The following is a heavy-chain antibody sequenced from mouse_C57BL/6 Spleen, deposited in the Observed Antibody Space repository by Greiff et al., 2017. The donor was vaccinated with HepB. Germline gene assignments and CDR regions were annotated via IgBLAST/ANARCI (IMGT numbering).Heavy chain of an antibody. CDR2: IDPSDSET. J-gene: IGHJ4*01. CDR1: GYTFTSYW. Sequence: QVQLKQPGAELVRPGSSVKLSCKASGYTFTSYWMHWVKQRPIQGLEWIGNIDPSDSETHYNQKFKDKATLTVDKSSSTAYMQLSSLTSEDSAVYYCARGGYDTGYAMDYWGQGTSVTVSS. V-gene: IGHV1-52*01. D-gene: IGHD2-2*01. CDR3: ARGGYDTGYAMDY.